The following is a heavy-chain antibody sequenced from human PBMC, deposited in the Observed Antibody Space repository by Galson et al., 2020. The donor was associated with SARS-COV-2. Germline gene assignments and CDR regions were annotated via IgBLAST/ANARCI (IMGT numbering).Heavy chain of an antibody. CDR2: IYSGGNT. CDR1: GFTVSSNY. V-gene: IGHV3-53*01. Sequence: GGSLRLSCAASGFTVSSNYMSWVRQAPGKGLEWVSVIYSGGNTYYADSAKGRFAISRDNSENTLYLQMNSLRAEDTAMYYCARSTLLVWFGAYYFDYWGQGTLVTVSS. J-gene: IGHJ4*02. D-gene: IGHD3-10*01. CDR3: ARSTLLVWFGAYYFDY.